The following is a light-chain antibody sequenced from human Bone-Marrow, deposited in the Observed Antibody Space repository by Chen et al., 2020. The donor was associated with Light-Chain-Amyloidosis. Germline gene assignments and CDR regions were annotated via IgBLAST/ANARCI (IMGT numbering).Light chain of an antibody. J-gene: IGLJ3*02. Sequence: SYVLTQPSSVSVAPGQTATIACGGNNIGSTSVHWYQQTPGQAPLLVVYDASDRPSGIPGRFSGSNSGNTATLTISRVEAGDEADYCCQVWDRSSDRPVFGGGTKLTVL. CDR3: QVWDRSSDRPV. CDR1: NIGSTS. V-gene: IGLV3-21*02. CDR2: DAS.